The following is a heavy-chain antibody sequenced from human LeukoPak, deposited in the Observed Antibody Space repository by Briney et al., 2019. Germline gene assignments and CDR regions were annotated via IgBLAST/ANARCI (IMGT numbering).Heavy chain of an antibody. D-gene: IGHD6-19*01. Sequence: PGGSLRLSCAASGFTFSSYSMNWVRQAPGKGLEWVSYISSSSSTIYYADSVKGRFTISRDSAKNSVHLQMNSLRDEDTAVYYCARRAVTGSNYFDYWGQGSLVTVSS. CDR2: ISSSSSTI. CDR1: GFTFSSYS. CDR3: ARRAVTGSNYFDY. V-gene: IGHV3-48*02. J-gene: IGHJ4*02.